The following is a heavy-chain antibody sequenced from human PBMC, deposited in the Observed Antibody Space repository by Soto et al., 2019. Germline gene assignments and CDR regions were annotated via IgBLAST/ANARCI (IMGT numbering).Heavy chain of an antibody. CDR3: ARGIPSSSRTSLVY. V-gene: IGHV4-59*01. D-gene: IGHD2-2*01. CDR2: IYYSGIT. J-gene: IGHJ4*02. Sequence: QVQLLESGPGLVKPSETLSLICSVSGASIRDYYWTWIRQPPGKGLEWIGYIYYSGITNYNPTLEIRVTMPLDTSENKFSLILTSGTAADTAMYHFARGIPSSSRTSLVYWGQGALVTVTS. CDR1: GASIRDYY.